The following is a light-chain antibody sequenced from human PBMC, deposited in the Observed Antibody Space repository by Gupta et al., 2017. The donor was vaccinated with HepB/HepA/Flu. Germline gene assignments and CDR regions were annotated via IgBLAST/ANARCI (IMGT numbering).Light chain of an antibody. V-gene: IGKV3-15*01. CDR2: GAS. CDR1: QSVSAN. Sequence: EIVMTQSPATLSVSPGERATLSCRASQSVSANLAWYQQKPGQAPRLLIYGASTRASGIPARFSGRGSGTEFTPTISSLQSEDFAVYYCQQYNKWPWTFGQGTKVEIK. J-gene: IGKJ1*01. CDR3: QQYNKWPWT.